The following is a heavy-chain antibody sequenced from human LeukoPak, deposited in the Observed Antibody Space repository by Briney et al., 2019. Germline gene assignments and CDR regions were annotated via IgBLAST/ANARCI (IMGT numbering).Heavy chain of an antibody. V-gene: IGHV1-2*02. CDR3: VRENWVYDY. D-gene: IGHD3-16*01. CDR2: IYPKNGDT. CDR1: GYTFRDYY. Sequence: ASMKVSCKTSGYTFRDYYMHWVRQAPGQGLEWMGCIYPKNGDTDYAQKFQGRVTLTRDTSINTVYMELTRLTSDDTAIYYCVRENWVYDYWGQGTLVTASS. J-gene: IGHJ4*02.